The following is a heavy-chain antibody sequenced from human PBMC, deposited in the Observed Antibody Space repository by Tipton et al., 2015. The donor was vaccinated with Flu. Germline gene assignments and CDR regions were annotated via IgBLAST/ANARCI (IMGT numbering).Heavy chain of an antibody. CDR2: IYTSGST. D-gene: IGHD1-1*01. CDR3: ARGAGGPATAYDC. J-gene: IGHJ4*02. CDR1: GGSISTYY. Sequence: LRLSCTVPGGSISTYYWSWIRQPAGKGLEWIGRIYTSGSTNYNPSLKSRVTMSVDTSKNQFSLRLSSVTAADTAVYYCARGAGGPATAYDCWGQGTLVTVSS. V-gene: IGHV4-4*07.